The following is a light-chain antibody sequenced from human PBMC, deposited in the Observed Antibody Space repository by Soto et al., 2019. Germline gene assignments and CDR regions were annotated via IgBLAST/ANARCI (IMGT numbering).Light chain of an antibody. CDR2: DVS. Sequence: QSALTQPASVSGSPGQSITISCTGTSSDIGGYDHVSWYQQHPGKAPKLMIYDVSVRPSGVSDRFSGSKSANTASLTISGRQAEDEADYYCNSYTTSISLYVFGPGTKLTVL. CDR3: NSYTTSISLYV. J-gene: IGLJ1*01. V-gene: IGLV2-14*01. CDR1: SSDIGGYDH.